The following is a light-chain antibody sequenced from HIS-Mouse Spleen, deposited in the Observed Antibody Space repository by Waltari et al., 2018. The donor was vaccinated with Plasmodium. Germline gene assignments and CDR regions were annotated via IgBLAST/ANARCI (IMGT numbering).Light chain of an antibody. CDR2: KDS. Sequence: SYELTQPPSVSVSPGQTARITCSGDALPKQYAYWYQQKPGQAPVLGIYKDSERPSGIHERVSGSRSGTRVKLTSIGVQAEDEADYYCQSADSSGTYQVFGGGTKLTVL. V-gene: IGLV3-25*03. CDR1: ALPKQY. J-gene: IGLJ2*01. CDR3: QSADSSGTYQV.